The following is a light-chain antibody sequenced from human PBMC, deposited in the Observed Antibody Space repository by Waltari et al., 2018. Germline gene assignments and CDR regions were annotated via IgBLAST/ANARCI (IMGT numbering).Light chain of an antibody. CDR2: SNN. V-gene: IGLV1-47*01. CDR3: AAWDDSLSVWV. CDR1: NSNIGTNY. J-gene: IGLJ3*02. Sequence: QSVLTQPPSASGTPGPRVTISSSGSNSNIGTNYVYWYQQLPGTAPKLLIFSNNQRPSGVPDRFSGSKSGTSASLAISGLRSEDEADYYCAAWDDSLSVWVFGGGTKLTVL.